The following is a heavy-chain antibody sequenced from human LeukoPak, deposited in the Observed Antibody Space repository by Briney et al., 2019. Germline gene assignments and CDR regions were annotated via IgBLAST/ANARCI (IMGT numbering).Heavy chain of an antibody. CDR3: ARAGPANVLRYFDWSRGAFDI. V-gene: IGHV1-69*06. CDR2: IIPIFGTA. Sequence: ASVKVSCKASGDTFSSYAISWVRQAPGQGLEWVGGIIPIFGTANYAQKFQGRVTITADKSTRTAYMELSSLRSEDTAVYYCARAGPANVLRYFDWSRGAFDIWGQGTMVTVSS. CDR1: GDTFSSYA. D-gene: IGHD3-9*01. J-gene: IGHJ3*02.